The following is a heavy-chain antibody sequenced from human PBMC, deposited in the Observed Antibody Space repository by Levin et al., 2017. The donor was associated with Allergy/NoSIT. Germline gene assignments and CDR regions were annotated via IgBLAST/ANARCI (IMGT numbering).Heavy chain of an antibody. J-gene: IGHJ6*02. CDR3: ARDRVITSSNTYYYYGVDV. CDR1: GGSISTYF. V-gene: IGHV4-59*01. CDR2: LSSSGSS. Sequence: SETLSLTCTVSGGSISTYFWSWIRQPPGKGLVWIGHLSSSGSSNYNPSLKSRVTISVDTSKNQLSLKLTSVTAADRAVYYCARDRVITSSNTYYYYGVDVWGQGTTVTVSS. D-gene: IGHD4-11*01.